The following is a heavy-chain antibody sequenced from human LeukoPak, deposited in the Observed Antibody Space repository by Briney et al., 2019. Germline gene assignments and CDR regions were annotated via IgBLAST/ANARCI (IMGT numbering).Heavy chain of an antibody. V-gene: IGHV3-21*01. Sequence: GGSLRLSCTASGFTFSSYSMNWVRQAPGKGLEWVSSISSSSSYIYYADSVKGRFTISRDYAKNSLYLQMNSLRAEDTAVYYCASSLWFGELSYWGQGTLVTVSS. CDR2: ISSSSSYI. CDR1: GFTFSSYS. CDR3: ASSLWFGELSY. D-gene: IGHD3-10*01. J-gene: IGHJ4*02.